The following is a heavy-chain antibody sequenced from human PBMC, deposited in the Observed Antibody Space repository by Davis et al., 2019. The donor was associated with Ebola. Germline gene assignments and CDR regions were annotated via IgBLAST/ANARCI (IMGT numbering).Heavy chain of an antibody. V-gene: IGHV5-51*01. CDR3: ARSSGDYYYGMDV. D-gene: IGHD4-17*01. CDR2: IYPADSDT. J-gene: IGHJ6*02. Sequence: KVSCKASGGTFSSYAISWVRQMPGKGLEWMGVIYPADSDTRYSPSFQGQVTISADKSISTAYLQWSSLKASDTAMYYCARSSGDYYYGMDVWGQGTTVTVSS. CDR1: GGTFSSYA.